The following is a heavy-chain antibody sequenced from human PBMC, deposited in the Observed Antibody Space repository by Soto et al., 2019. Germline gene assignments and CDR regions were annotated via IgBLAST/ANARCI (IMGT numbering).Heavy chain of an antibody. Sequence: SETLSLTCAVSSDSISSSNWWSWVRQPPGKGLEWIGEIYHSGSTNYNPSLKSRVTISVDKSKNQFSLKLSSVTAADTAVYYCVRYGSGTYYSRQNYYYYYMDVWRKGTTVTVSS. CDR3: VRYGSGTYYSRQNYYYYYMDV. J-gene: IGHJ6*03. V-gene: IGHV4-4*02. D-gene: IGHD3-10*01. CDR1: SDSISSSNW. CDR2: IYHSGST.